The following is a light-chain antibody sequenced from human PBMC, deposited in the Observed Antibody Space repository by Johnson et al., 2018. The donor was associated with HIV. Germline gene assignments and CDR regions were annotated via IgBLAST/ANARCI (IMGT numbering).Light chain of an antibody. CDR2: ENN. Sequence: QSVLTQPPSVSAAPGQKVTISCSGSRSNIGSNFVSWYHQLPGTAPKLLIYENNKRPSGIPDRFSGSKSGTSATLGITGLQTGDEADYYCGTWDSSLSAYVFGTGTKGTGL. V-gene: IGLV1-51*02. CDR3: GTWDSSLSAYV. J-gene: IGLJ1*01. CDR1: RSNIGSNF.